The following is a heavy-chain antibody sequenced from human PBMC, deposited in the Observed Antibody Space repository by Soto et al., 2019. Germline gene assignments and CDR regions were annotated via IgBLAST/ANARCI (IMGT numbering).Heavy chain of an antibody. J-gene: IGHJ6*02. Sequence: SETLSLTCTVSGGSINSGDYHWNWVRQHPGKGLEWIGYVYFSGRTYYNPSLKSRVTISIDTSKTQFSLRLNFVTAADTAVYFCARGGDATYYGLDVWGLGTTVTVSS. V-gene: IGHV4-31*02. D-gene: IGHD2-15*01. CDR1: GGSINSGDYH. CDR3: ARGGDATYYGLDV. CDR2: VYFSGRT.